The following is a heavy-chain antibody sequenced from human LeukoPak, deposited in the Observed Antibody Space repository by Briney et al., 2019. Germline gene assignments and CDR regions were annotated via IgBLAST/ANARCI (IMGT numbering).Heavy chain of an antibody. CDR3: ARMGYCSSTSCPKSSPYYYYYMDV. J-gene: IGHJ6*03. D-gene: IGHD2-2*01. Sequence: PSETLSLTCTVSRGSISSYYWSWIRQPAGKGLEWIGRIYTSGSTNYNPSLKSRVTMSVDTSKNQFALKLSSVTAADTAVYYCARMGYCSSTSCPKSSPYYYYYMDVWGKGTTVTVSS. V-gene: IGHV4-4*07. CDR2: IYTSGST. CDR1: RGSISSYY.